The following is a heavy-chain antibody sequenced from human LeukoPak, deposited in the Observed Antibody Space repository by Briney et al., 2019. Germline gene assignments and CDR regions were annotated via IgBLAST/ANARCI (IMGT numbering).Heavy chain of an antibody. D-gene: IGHD5-18*01. CDR2: ISYDGSNK. V-gene: IGHV3-30-3*01. CDR1: GFTFSSYA. Sequence: GGSLRLSRAASGFTFSSYAMHWVRQAPGKGLEWVAVISYDGSNKYYADSVKGRFTISRDNSKNTLYLQMNSLRAEDTAVYYCARAPYSYGYFDYWGQGTLVTVSS. J-gene: IGHJ4*02. CDR3: ARAPYSYGYFDY.